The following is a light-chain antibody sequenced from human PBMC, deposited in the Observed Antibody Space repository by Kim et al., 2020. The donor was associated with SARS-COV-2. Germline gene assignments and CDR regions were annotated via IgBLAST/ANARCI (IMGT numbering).Light chain of an antibody. J-gene: IGLJ3*02. V-gene: IGLV3-25*03. CDR3: QSADSSGTWV. CDR1: ALPKQY. Sequence: SYELTQPPSVSVSPGQTARITCSGDALPKQYAYWYQQKPGQAPVLMIYKDSERPSGIPERFSGSSSGTTVTLTISGVQAEDEADYYCQSADSSGTWVFGGGTQLTVL. CDR2: KDS.